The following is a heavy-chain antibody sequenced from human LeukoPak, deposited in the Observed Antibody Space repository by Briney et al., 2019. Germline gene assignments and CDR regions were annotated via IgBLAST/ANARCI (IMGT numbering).Heavy chain of an antibody. J-gene: IGHJ4*02. V-gene: IGHV4-4*09. CDR3: VQTTGWPGFDY. CDR2: IYSGVPT. Sequence: SETLSLTCTTSGVSISRFYWSWVRQPPGKGLEWIGNIYSGVPTYFNPSLKSRVIILVDTSKNQFSLNLTSVTAADTAMYYCVQTTGWPGFDYWGQGILVTVSS. CDR1: GVSISRFY. D-gene: IGHD1-1*01.